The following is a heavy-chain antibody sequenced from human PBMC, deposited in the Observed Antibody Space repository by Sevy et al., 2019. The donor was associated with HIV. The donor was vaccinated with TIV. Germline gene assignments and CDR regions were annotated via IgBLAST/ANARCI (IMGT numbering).Heavy chain of an antibody. D-gene: IGHD3-22*01. CDR1: GFTFSDYY. Sequence: GGSLRLSCAASGFTFSDYYMSWIRQAPGKGLEWVSYISSSGSTIYYADSVKGRFTISRDNAKNSLYLQMNSLRAEDTAVYYCAIDKHYDCSGYYYPDDAFDIWGQGTMVTVSS. CDR2: ISSSGSTI. V-gene: IGHV3-11*01. J-gene: IGHJ3*02. CDR3: AIDKHYDCSGYYYPDDAFDI.